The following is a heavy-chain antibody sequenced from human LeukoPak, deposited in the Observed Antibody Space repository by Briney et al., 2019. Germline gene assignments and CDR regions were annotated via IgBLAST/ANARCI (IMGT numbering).Heavy chain of an antibody. D-gene: IGHD2-2*01. CDR3: AKRAPDCSSTSCYFVSFGY. V-gene: IGHV3-23*01. CDR2: ISGSGGSI. Sequence: GGSVTLSCAASGFTFSSYAMRRLRPAPGQGLEWVSVISGSGGSIYCADSVKGRFTIYRDNSKNPLYLQMNSLRAEDTAVYYCAKRAPDCSSTSCYFVSFGYWGQGTLVTVSS. CDR1: GFTFSSYA. J-gene: IGHJ4*02.